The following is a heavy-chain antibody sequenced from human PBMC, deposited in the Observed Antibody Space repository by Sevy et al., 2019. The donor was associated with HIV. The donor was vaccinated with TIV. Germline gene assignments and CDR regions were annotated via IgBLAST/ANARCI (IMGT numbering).Heavy chain of an antibody. CDR1: GGTFSSYA. D-gene: IGHD4-17*01. J-gene: IGHJ4*02. Sequence: ASVKVSCKASGGTFSSYAISWVRQAPGQGLEWMGGIIPSFGTANYAQMFQGRVTITADKSTSTAYMELSSLRPEDTAVYYCASGGPITRVTVTSSLEFDYWGQGTLVTGSS. V-gene: IGHV1-69*06. CDR2: IIPSFGTA. CDR3: ASGGPITRVTVTSSLEFDY.